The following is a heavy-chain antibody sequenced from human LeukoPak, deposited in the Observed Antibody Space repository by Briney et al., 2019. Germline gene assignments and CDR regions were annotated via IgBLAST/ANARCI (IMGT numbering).Heavy chain of an antibody. Sequence: SETLSLTCTVSGGSIDTYYWSWIRQPPEKGLEWIGYIFYSGSTNYNPSLKSRVTMSLDRSRNHFSLKLTSVTAADTAVYYCARGFGFGEPFDYWGQGTLVTVSS. D-gene: IGHD3-3*01. CDR3: ARGFGFGEPFDY. CDR2: IFYSGST. J-gene: IGHJ4*02. V-gene: IGHV4-59*01. CDR1: GGSIDTYY.